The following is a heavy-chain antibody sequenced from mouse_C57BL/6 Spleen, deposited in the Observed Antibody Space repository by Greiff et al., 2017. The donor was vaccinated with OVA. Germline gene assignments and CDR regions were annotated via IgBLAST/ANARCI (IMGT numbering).Heavy chain of an antibody. Sequence: EVKVEESGGGLVKPGGSLKPPVAASGFPSGTYECHWVRQAPEKGLEWVAYISSGSSTIYYADTVKGRFTISRDNAKNTLFLQMTSLRSEDTAMYYCARSSGYVFAYWGQGTLVTVSA. CDR1: GFPSGTYE. V-gene: IGHV5-17*01. J-gene: IGHJ3*01. CDR3: ARSSGYVFAY. CDR2: ISSGSSTI. D-gene: IGHD3-2*02.